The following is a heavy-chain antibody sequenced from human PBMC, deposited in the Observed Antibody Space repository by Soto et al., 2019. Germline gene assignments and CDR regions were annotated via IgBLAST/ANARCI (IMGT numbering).Heavy chain of an antibody. D-gene: IGHD2-21*02. CDR2: MNPNSGNT. J-gene: IGHJ6*02. Sequence: GASVKVSCKASGYTFTSYDINWVRQATGQGLEWMGWMNPNSGNTGYAQKFQGRVTMTRNTSISTAYMELSSLRSEDTAVYYCARRMTSAVYYYGMDVWGQGTTVTVSS. V-gene: IGHV1-8*01. CDR1: GYTFTSYD. CDR3: ARRMTSAVYYYGMDV.